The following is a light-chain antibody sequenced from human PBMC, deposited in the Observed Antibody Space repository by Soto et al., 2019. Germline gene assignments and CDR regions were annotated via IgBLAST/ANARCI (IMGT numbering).Light chain of an antibody. CDR2: GAS. J-gene: IGKJ2*02. CDR3: QQYGDSPPWT. V-gene: IGKV3-20*01. CDR1: QSFASRY. Sequence: EIVLTQSPGTLSLSPGESATLSCRASQSFASRYLTWYQQKPGQAPRLLIYGASIRATGVPHRFSGSGSGTDFTLTISRLEPEDFAVYYCQQYGDSPPWTFGQGTKLEIK.